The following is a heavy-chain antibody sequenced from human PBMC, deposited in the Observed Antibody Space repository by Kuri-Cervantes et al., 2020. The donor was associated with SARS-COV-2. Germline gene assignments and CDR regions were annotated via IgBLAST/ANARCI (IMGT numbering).Heavy chain of an antibody. V-gene: IGHV1-2*02. D-gene: IGHD3-3*01. CDR3: ARVHFYDFWSGYNDY. CDR1: GYTFTGYY. J-gene: IGHJ4*02. Sequence: ASVKVSCKASGYTFTGYYMHWVRQAPGQGLEGMGWINPNSGGTNYAQKFQGRVTMTRDTSISTAYMELSRLRSDYAAVYYCARVHFYDFWSGYNDYWGQGTLVTVSS. CDR2: INPNSGGT.